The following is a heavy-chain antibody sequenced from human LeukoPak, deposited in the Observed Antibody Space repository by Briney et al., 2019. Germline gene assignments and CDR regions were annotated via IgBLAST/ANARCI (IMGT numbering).Heavy chain of an antibody. V-gene: IGHV3-15*07. Sequence: GGSLRLSCAASGFTFSNAWMNWVRQAPGKGLGWVGRIKSKTDGGTTDYAAPVKGRFTISRDDSKNTLYLQMNSLKTEDTAVYYCTTDLEGAWYGDSAGNFDYWGQGTLVTVSS. CDR2: IKSKTDGGTT. D-gene: IGHD4-17*01. J-gene: IGHJ4*02. CDR3: TTDLEGAWYGDSAGNFDY. CDR1: GFTFSNAW.